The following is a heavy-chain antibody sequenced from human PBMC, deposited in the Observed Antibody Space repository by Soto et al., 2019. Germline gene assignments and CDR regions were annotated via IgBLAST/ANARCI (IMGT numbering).Heavy chain of an antibody. CDR1: VYSLTSGYY. V-gene: IGHV4-38-2*01. CDR3: ERFRVRRDSGRYYDYYYYGMEV. CDR2: IYHSGYT. D-gene: IGHD1-26*01. J-gene: IGHJ6*04. Sequence: SETLSFTCAVSVYSLTSGYYCVWIRHPPGKGLDWIGSIYHSGYTYYNPSLKSRVTISVDTSKNHFSLKLTSVTAADTAVYYCERFRVRRDSGRYYDYYYYGMEVWGKGTKVTVSS.